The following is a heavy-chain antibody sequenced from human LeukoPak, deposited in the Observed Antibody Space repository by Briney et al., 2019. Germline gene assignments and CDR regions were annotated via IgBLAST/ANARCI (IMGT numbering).Heavy chain of an antibody. CDR1: GFTFSSYA. CDR3: ARDPPYSILSGYYYYGMDV. J-gene: IGHJ6*02. D-gene: IGHD5/OR15-5a*01. CDR2: ISYDGSNK. V-gene: IGHV3-30-3*01. Sequence: PGGSLRLSCAASGFTFSSYAMHWVRQAPGKGLEWVAVISYDGSNKYYADSVKGRFTISRDNSKNTLYLQMNSLRAEDTAVYYCARDPPYSILSGYYYYGMDVWGQGTTVTVSS.